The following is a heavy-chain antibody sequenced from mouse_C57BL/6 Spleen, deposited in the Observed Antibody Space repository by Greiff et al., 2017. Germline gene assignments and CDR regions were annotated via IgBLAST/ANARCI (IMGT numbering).Heavy chain of an antibody. CDR1: GYTFTSYW. J-gene: IGHJ4*01. Sequence: QVQLQQPGAELVKPGASVKVSCKASGYTFTSYWMHWVQQTPGQGLEWIGRIHPSDSDTYYTQNFTGKATLTVDKSSSTAYMQLSSLTSEDSAVYYCATYYSNYDYAMDYWGQGTSVTVSS. CDR3: ATYYSNYDYAMDY. CDR2: IHPSDSDT. D-gene: IGHD2-5*01. V-gene: IGHV1-74*01.